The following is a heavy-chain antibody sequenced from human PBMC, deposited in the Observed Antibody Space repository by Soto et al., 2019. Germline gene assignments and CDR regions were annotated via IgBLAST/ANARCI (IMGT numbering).Heavy chain of an antibody. Sequence: GGSLRLSCAASGFAFSNYAMHWVRQAPGKGLEWVSSISTSIDATYYADSVKGRFTISRDDSKNTLYLQMNSLRAEDSAVYYCAKDRTVAARNFDYWGQGXQVTVSS. CDR2: ISTSIDAT. CDR1: GFAFSNYA. CDR3: AKDRTVAARNFDY. D-gene: IGHD6-6*01. V-gene: IGHV3-23*01. J-gene: IGHJ4*02.